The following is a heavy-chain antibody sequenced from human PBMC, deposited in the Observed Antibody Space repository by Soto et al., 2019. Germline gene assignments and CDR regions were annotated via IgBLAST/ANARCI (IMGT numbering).Heavy chain of an antibody. CDR1: GGSISVYY. J-gene: IGHJ4*02. CDR3: ARGVGSSPPRY. V-gene: IGHV4-59*01. D-gene: IGHD1-26*01. Sequence: PSETLSLTCTISGGSISVYYWSWVRQPPGHELEWIGYIYASWSPYYNPSLRSRVTISADTSKNQISLKLTSPTAADTAVYYCARGVGSSPPRYWGRGTLVTVSS. CDR2: IYASWSP.